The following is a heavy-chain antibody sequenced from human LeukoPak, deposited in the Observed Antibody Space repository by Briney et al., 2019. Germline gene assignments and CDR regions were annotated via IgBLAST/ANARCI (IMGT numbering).Heavy chain of an antibody. J-gene: IGHJ3*02. CDR2: LYSGGST. V-gene: IGHV3-66*02. CDR3: ARLYDSSAYGAFDI. Sequence: GGSLRLSRAASGFTVSSNYMGWVRQAPGKGLEWVSVLYSGGSTYYPDSVKGRFTISRDNSQNTLYLQMDSLRAEDTAVYYCARLYDSSAYGAFDIWGQGTMVTVSS. D-gene: IGHD3-22*01. CDR1: GFTVSSNY.